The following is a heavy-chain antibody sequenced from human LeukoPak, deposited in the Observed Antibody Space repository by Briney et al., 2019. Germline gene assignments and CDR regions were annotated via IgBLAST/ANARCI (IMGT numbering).Heavy chain of an antibody. D-gene: IGHD3-3*01. CDR3: ARVLHYDFWSGYFPYYFDY. CDR2: IYYSGST. Sequence: PSQTLSLTCTVSGGSISSGGYYWSWIRQHPGKGLEWIGYIYYSGSTYYNPSLKSRVTISVDTSKNQFSLKLSSVTAADTAVYYCARVLHYDFWSGYFPYYFDYWGQGTLVTVSS. J-gene: IGHJ4*02. V-gene: IGHV4-31*03. CDR1: GGSISSGGYY.